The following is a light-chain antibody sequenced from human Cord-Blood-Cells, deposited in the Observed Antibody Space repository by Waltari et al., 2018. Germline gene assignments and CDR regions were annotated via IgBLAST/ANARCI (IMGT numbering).Light chain of an antibody. Sequence: DIQMTQSPSSLSASVGDRVPITCRASQGIRNDLDWYQQKPGKAPKRLIYAASSLQSGVPSRFSGSGSGTEFTLTISSLQPEDFATYYCLQHNSYPWTFGQGTKVEIK. J-gene: IGKJ1*01. CDR2: AAS. CDR1: QGIRND. CDR3: LQHNSYPWT. V-gene: IGKV1-17*01.